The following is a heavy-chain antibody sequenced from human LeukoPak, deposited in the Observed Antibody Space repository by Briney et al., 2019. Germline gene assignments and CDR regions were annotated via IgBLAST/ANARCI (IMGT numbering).Heavy chain of an antibody. CDR1: GGYINGYY. CDR2: VYNSESI. Sequence: SETLSLTCTVSGGYINGYYWSWIRQPAGKGLEWIGRVYNSESINYNPSLKSRVTMSIDTSKNQFYLKLNSVTAADTAVYYCARDRSSSYTRDWFDPWGQGALVTVSS. V-gene: IGHV4-4*07. D-gene: IGHD2-2*01. CDR3: ARDRSSSYTRDWFDP. J-gene: IGHJ5*02.